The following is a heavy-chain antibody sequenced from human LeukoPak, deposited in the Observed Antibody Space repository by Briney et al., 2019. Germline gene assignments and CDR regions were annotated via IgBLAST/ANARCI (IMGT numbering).Heavy chain of an antibody. J-gene: IGHJ6*02. CDR2: ISSSSSTI. CDR1: GFTFSSYS. Sequence: PGGSLRLSCAASGFTFSSYSMNWVRQAPGKGLEWVSYISSSSSTIYYADSVKGRFTISRDNAKNSLYLQMNSLRAEDTAMYYCARDPGWGFGEFYPMDVWGQGTTVTVSS. D-gene: IGHD3-10*01. CDR3: ARDPGWGFGEFYPMDV. V-gene: IGHV3-48*01.